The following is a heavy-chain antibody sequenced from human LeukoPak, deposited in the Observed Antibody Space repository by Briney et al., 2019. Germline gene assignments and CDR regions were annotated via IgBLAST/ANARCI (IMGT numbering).Heavy chain of an antibody. J-gene: IGHJ1*01. CDR1: GGSISSYY. D-gene: IGHD5-24*01. V-gene: IGHV4-59*01. Sequence: PSETLSLTCTVSGGSISSYYWSWIRQPPGKGLEWIGYIYYSGSTNYNPPLKSRVTISVDTSKNQFSLKLSSVTAADTAVYYCARGGRDGYTFQHWGQGTLVTVSS. CDR3: ARGGRDGYTFQH. CDR2: IYYSGST.